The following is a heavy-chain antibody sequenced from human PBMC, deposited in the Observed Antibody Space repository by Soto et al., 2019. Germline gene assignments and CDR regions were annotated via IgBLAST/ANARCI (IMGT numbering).Heavy chain of an antibody. CDR3: ARDPRPCSSTSCLNYYYYYYMDV. V-gene: IGHV3-23*01. Sequence: GGSLRLSCAASGFTFSYYAMTWVRQAPGKGLEWVSSISGGGETTYYTDSVKGRFTISRDNAKNSLYLQMNSLRAEDTAVYYCARDPRPCSSTSCLNYYYYYYMDVWGKGTTVTVSS. D-gene: IGHD2-2*01. CDR1: GFTFSYYA. J-gene: IGHJ6*03. CDR2: ISGGGETT.